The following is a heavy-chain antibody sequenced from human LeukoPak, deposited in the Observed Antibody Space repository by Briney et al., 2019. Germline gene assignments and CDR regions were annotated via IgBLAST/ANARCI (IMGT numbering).Heavy chain of an antibody. CDR1: GFTVSSNY. CDR3: ARIGLYPGYSSGWAHDFDY. J-gene: IGHJ4*02. D-gene: IGHD6-25*01. CDR2: IYSGDST. Sequence: PGGSLRLSCAASGFTVSSNYMSWVRQAPGKGLEWVSVIYSGDSTYYADSVKGRFTISRDNSKNTLYLQMNSLRAEDTAVYYCARIGLYPGYSSGWAHDFDYWGQGTLVTVSS. V-gene: IGHV3-53*01.